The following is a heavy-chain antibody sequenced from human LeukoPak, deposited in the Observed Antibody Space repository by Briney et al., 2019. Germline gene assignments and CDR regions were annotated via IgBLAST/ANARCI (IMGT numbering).Heavy chain of an antibody. CDR2: ISGSGGST. CDR3: ANTYYYDSSDYFDY. V-gene: IGHV3-23*01. J-gene: IGHJ4*02. D-gene: IGHD3-22*01. CDR1: GFTFSSYA. Sequence: PGWSLRLSCAASGFTFSSYAMSWVRQGPGKGLEWVSAISGSGGSTYYADSVKGRFTISRDNSKNTLYLHMNSLRAEDTAVYYCANTYYYDSSDYFDYWGQGTLVTVSS.